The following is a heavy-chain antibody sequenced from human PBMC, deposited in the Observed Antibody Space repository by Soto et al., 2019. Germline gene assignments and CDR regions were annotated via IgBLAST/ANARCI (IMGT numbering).Heavy chain of an antibody. CDR2: IRSKAYGGTT. CDR3: TRDGGGYSGYDPDAFDI. V-gene: IGHV3-49*04. J-gene: IGHJ3*02. D-gene: IGHD5-12*01. Sequence: EVQLVESGGGLVQPGRSLRLSCTASGFTFGDYAMSWVRQAPGKGLEWVGFIRSKAYGGTTEYAASVKGRFTISRDDSKSIAYLQMNSLKTEDTAVYYCTRDGGGYSGYDPDAFDIWGQGTMVTVSS. CDR1: GFTFGDYA.